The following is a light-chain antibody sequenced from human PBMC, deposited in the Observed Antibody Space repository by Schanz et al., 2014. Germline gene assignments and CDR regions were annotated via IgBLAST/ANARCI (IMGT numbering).Light chain of an antibody. CDR2: GDT. CDR3: NSYAGSNNWV. V-gene: IGLV1-40*01. CDR1: TSNIGAGYD. Sequence: QSVLTQPPSVSGAPGQSVTISCTGSTSNIGAGYDVHWYQQLPGTAPKLLIHGDTNRPSGVPDRFSGSKSGTSASLAITGLQAADEADYYCNSYAGSNNWVFGGGTKLTVL. J-gene: IGLJ3*02.